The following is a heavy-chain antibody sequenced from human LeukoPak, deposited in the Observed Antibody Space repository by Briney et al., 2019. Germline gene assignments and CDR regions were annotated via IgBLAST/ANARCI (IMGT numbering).Heavy chain of an antibody. V-gene: IGHV5-51*01. CDR2: IYPGDSDT. CDR1: GYSFTSYW. Sequence: GESLKISCKGSGYSFTSYWIGWVRQMPGKGLEWMGIIYPGDSDTRYSPSFQGQVTISADKSISTAYLQWSSLKASDTAMYYCARRGGLWFGELPPLYFDYWGQGTLVTVSS. D-gene: IGHD3-10*01. J-gene: IGHJ4*02. CDR3: ARRGGLWFGELPPLYFDY.